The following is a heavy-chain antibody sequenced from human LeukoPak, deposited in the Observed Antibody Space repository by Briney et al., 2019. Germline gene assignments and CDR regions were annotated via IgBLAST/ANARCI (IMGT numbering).Heavy chain of an antibody. CDR1: GFTFSSYA. Sequence: GSLRLSCAVSGFTFSSYAVSWVRQAPGKGLEWVSGISGSGASTYYADSVKGRFTTSRDNSRNTLFLQMNSLSAEDTAVYYCARDRFCSSTTCYENFLDYWGQGTLVTVSS. V-gene: IGHV3-23*01. CDR2: ISGSGAST. J-gene: IGHJ4*02. CDR3: ARDRFCSSTTCYENFLDY. D-gene: IGHD2-2*01.